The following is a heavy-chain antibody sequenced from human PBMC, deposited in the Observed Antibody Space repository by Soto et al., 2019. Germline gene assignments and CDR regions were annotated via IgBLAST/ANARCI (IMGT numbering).Heavy chain of an antibody. CDR1: GGTFSSYA. Sequence: ASLKVSCKASGGTFSSYAISWVRQAPGQGLEWMGGIIPIFGTANYAQKFQGRVTITADESTSTAYMELSSLRSEDTAVYYCARDASIAAPRYYYYGMDVWGQGTTVTVSS. CDR2: IIPIFGTA. J-gene: IGHJ6*02. CDR3: ARDASIAAPRYYYYGMDV. D-gene: IGHD6-6*01. V-gene: IGHV1-69*13.